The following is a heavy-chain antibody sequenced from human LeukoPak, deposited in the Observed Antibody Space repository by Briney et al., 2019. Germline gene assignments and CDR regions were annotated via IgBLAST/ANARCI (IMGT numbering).Heavy chain of an antibody. V-gene: IGHV1-18*01. CDR2: ISLYNPKT. Sequence: GASVKVSCKASGYTFTSYAVSWVRQAPGQGLDWMGWISLYNPKTSYAQKFQGRVTMTTDTSTSTAYMELRSLRSEDTAMYYCATSPGGAYHPGLYWGQGTLVTVSS. CDR1: GYTFTSYA. J-gene: IGHJ4*02. CDR3: ATSPGGAYHPGLY. D-gene: IGHD3/OR15-3a*01.